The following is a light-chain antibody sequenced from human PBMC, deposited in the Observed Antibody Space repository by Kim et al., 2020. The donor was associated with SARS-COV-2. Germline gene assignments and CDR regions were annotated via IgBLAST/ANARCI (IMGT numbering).Light chain of an antibody. V-gene: IGKV1-33*01. J-gene: IGKJ3*01. CDR3: QQYDNFPFS. Sequence: DIQMTQSPSSLSASVGNRVTITCQASHDISNYLNWYQQKPGKAPKLLIYDASNLETGVPSRFSGSGSGTDFTFTISSLQPEDIATYYCQQYDNFPFSFGPVTKVDIK. CDR2: DAS. CDR1: HDISNY.